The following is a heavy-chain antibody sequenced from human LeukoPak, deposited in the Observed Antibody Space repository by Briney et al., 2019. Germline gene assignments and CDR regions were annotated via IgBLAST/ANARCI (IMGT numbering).Heavy chain of an antibody. D-gene: IGHD1-26*01. CDR1: GFTFSTTW. CDR3: ARDNYYSIDY. V-gene: IGHV3-74*01. Sequence: GGSLRLSCGASGFTFSTTWMHWVRQAPGKGLVCVSRINRDGTSTVYADSVKGRFTISRDNAKNTVYLQMSGLGVDDTAVYYCARDNYYSIDYWGQGTLVTVSS. J-gene: IGHJ4*02. CDR2: INRDGTST.